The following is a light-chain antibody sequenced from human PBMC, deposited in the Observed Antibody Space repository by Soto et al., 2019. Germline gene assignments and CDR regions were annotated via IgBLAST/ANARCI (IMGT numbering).Light chain of an antibody. Sequence: QAVVTQPASVSGSPGQSITISCTGKSSDFGTYNLVSWYQQYPGKAPKLMIYEGTKRPPGVSDRFSGSESGNTASLTISGLQIEDEADYYCCSHAGSNSWVFGGGTKLTVL. CDR2: EGT. J-gene: IGLJ3*02. CDR1: SSDFGTYNL. CDR3: CSHAGSNSWV. V-gene: IGLV2-23*01.